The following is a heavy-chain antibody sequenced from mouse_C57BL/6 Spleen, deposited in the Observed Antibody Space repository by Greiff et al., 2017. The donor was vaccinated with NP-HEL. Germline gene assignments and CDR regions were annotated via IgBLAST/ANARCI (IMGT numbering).Heavy chain of an antibody. J-gene: IGHJ3*01. CDR3: TITTVVATGRFAY. CDR1: GFNIKDYY. V-gene: IGHV14-1*01. D-gene: IGHD1-1*01. Sequence: EVQLQQSGAELVRPGASVKLSCTASGFNIKDYYMHWVKQRPEQGLEWIGRIDPEDGDTEYAPKFQGKATMTADTSSNTAYLQLSSLTSEDTAVYYCTITTVVATGRFAYWGQGTLVTVSA. CDR2: IDPEDGDT.